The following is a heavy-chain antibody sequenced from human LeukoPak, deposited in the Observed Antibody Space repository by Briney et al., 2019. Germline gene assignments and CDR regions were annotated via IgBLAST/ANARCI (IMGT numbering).Heavy chain of an antibody. D-gene: IGHD3-10*01. CDR1: GFTFSSYA. CDR3: AKSYNYGSGSYYNHFDS. J-gene: IGHJ4*02. CDR2: VSGSGDST. V-gene: IGHV3-23*01. Sequence: GGSLRLSCAASGFTFSSYAMSWVRQAPGKGLEWVSTVSGSGDSTYYADSVKGRFTLSRDNSKNTLSLQMNSLRAEDTALYYCAKSYNYGSGSYYNHFDSWGQGTLVTVSS.